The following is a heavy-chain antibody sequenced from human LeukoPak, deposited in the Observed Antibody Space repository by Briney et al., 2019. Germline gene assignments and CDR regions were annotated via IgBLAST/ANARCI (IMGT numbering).Heavy chain of an antibody. CDR3: AKEGSGYYR. J-gene: IGHJ5*02. V-gene: IGHV3-30*18. Sequence: GSLRLSCAASGFTFSSYGMHWVRQAPGKGPEWVAVISYDGSNKYYAGSVKGRFTISRDNSKNTRSLQMNSLRVEDTAMYYCAKEGSGYYRWGQGTLVTVSS. CDR1: GFTFSSYG. CDR2: ISYDGSNK. D-gene: IGHD3-22*01.